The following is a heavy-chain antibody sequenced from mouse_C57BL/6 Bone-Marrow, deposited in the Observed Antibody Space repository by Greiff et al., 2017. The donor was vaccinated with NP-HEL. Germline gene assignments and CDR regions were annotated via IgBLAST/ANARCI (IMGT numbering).Heavy chain of an antibody. Sequence: VHVKQSGPELVKPGASVKIPCKASGYTFTDYNMDWVKQSHGKSLEWIGDINPNNGGTIYNQKFKGKATLTVDKSSSTAYMELRSLTSEDTAVYYCARGYYDFYYAMDYWGQGTSVTVSS. CDR1: GYTFTDYN. CDR3: ARGYYDFYYAMDY. V-gene: IGHV1-18*01. D-gene: IGHD2-3*01. J-gene: IGHJ4*01. CDR2: INPNNGGT.